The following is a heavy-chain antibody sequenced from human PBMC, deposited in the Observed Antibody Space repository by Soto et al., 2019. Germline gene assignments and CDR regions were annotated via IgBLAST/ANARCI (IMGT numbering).Heavy chain of an antibody. CDR2: INAGNGNT. J-gene: IGHJ4*02. CDR1: GYTFTSYA. V-gene: IGHV1-3*01. D-gene: IGHD5-12*01. CDR3: GRVSGYNVIDY. Sequence: ASVKVSCKASGYTFTSYAMHWVRQAPGQRLEWMGWINAGNGNTKYSQKFQGRVTITRDTSASTAYMELSSLRSEDTAVYYCGRVSGYNVIDYGGKGTLVPVSS.